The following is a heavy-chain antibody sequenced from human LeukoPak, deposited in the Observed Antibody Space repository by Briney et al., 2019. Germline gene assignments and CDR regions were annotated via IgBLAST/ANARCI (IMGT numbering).Heavy chain of an antibody. J-gene: IGHJ1*01. D-gene: IGHD6-19*01. CDR1: GCTFSSYG. V-gene: IGHV3-30*02. CDR3: AKAFLGPGWYGSVRGGAFQH. CDR2: IWYDGSKS. Sequence: GGSLRLSCAASGCTFSSYGMHWVRQAPGKGLEWVALIWYDGSKSYYAASVKGRFTISRDNSKNTLYLQMNSLRPEDTAMYYCAKAFLGPGWYGSVRGGAFQHWGQGTLVTVSS.